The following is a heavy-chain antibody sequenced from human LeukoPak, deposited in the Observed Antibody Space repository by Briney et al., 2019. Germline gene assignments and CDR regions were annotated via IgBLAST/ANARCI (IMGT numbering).Heavy chain of an antibody. J-gene: IGHJ4*02. D-gene: IGHD2-15*01. Sequence: GGSLRLSCAASGFTFSSYAMTWVRQAPGKGLEWVSVIYSGGSTYYADSVKDRFTISRDNSKNTLYLQINSLTAEDTAVYHCVRANGYCSGGTRPGYWGQGTLVTVSS. CDR3: VRANGYCSGGTRPGY. CDR1: GFTFSSYA. V-gene: IGHV3-66*01. CDR2: IYSGGST.